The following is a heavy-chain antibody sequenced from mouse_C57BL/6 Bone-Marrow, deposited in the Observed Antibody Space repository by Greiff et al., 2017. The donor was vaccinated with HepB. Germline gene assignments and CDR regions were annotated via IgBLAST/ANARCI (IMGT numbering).Heavy chain of an antibody. V-gene: IGHV1-9*01. CDR3: ARRWLLRFYAMDY. D-gene: IGHD2-3*01. CDR1: GYTFTGYW. Sequence: QVQLQQSGAELMKPGASVKLSCKATGYTFTGYWIEWVKQRPGHGLEWIGEILPGSGSTNYHEKFKGKATFTADTSSNTAYMQLSSLTTEDSAIYYDARRWLLRFYAMDYWGQGTSVTVSS. CDR2: ILPGSGST. J-gene: IGHJ4*01.